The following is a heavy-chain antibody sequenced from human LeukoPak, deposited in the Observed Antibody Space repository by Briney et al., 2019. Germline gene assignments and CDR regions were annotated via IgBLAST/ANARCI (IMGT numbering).Heavy chain of an antibody. CDR2: IYYSGST. V-gene: IGHV4-39*07. D-gene: IGHD3-22*01. CDR1: GGSISSGGYY. Sequence: PSESLSLTCTVSGGSISSGGYYWSWIRQPPGKGLEWIGSIYYSGSTYYNPSLKSRVTISVDTSKNQFSLKLSSVTAADTAVYYCARESSGYYEFDYWGQGTLVTVSS. CDR3: ARESSGYYEFDY. J-gene: IGHJ4*02.